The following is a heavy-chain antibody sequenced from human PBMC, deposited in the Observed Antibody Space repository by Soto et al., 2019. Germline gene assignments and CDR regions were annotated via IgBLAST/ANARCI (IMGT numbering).Heavy chain of an antibody. CDR1: GFTFSSYS. CDR2: ISSSSSTI. J-gene: IGHJ4*02. D-gene: IGHD5-18*01. Sequence: GGSLRLSCAASGFTFSSYSMNWVRQAPGKGLEWVSYISSSSSTIYYADSVKGRFTISRDNVKNTLYLQMNSLRAEDTAVYFCARDTQLWRLDSWGQGTLVTVSS. V-gene: IGHV3-48*04. CDR3: ARDTQLWRLDS.